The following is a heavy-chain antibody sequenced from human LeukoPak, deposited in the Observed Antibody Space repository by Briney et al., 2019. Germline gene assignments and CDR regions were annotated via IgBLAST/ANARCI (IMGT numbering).Heavy chain of an antibody. Sequence: PSETLSLTCAVYGGSFSGYYWSWIRQPPGKGLEWIGETNHSGSTNYNPSLKSRVTISVDTSKNQFSLKLSSVTAADTAVYYCARGRPVLLSFGEPSNWFDPWGQGTLVTVSS. D-gene: IGHD3-10*01. CDR1: GGSFSGYY. J-gene: IGHJ5*02. CDR2: TNHSGST. V-gene: IGHV4-34*01. CDR3: ARGRPVLLSFGEPSNWFDP.